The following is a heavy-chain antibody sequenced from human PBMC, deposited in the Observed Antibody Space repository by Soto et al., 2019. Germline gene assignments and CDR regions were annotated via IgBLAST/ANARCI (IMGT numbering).Heavy chain of an antibody. V-gene: IGHV4-59*01. Sequence: LSLTFSVSGGSISGSYWSWIRQSPGKGLEWLGYVYYTGSTNYSPSLRSRVSISVDTSKNEFSLRLSSVTAAETAVYFCARSVAVPGAHIDYWGQGTQVTVS. J-gene: IGHJ4*02. CDR3: ARSVAVPGAHIDY. CDR2: VYYTGST. D-gene: IGHD6-19*01. CDR1: GGSISGSY.